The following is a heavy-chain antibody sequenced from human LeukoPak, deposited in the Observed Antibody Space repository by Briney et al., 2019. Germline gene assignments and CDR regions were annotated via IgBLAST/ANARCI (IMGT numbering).Heavy chain of an antibody. Sequence: PGGSLRLSCAASGFMFEDYAMHWVRQVPGKGLEWVSGISWNSGSVGYTDSVKGRFTISRDNAKNSLYLQMNSLRAEDTALYYCAKDIRSYRGGSFDYWGQGTLVIVSS. CDR3: AKDIRSYRGGSFDY. D-gene: IGHD3-10*01. CDR2: ISWNSGSV. J-gene: IGHJ4*02. CDR1: GFMFEDYA. V-gene: IGHV3-9*01.